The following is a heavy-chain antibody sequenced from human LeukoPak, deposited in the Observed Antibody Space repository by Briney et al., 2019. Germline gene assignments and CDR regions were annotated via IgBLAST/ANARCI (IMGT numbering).Heavy chain of an antibody. CDR3: ARRIIPVAGSFDY. J-gene: IGHJ4*02. Sequence: GESLKISCKGSGYRFTSYWIGWVRQMPGKGLEWMGIIYPGDSDTRYSPSFQGQVTISADKSMNTAYLQWSSLKASDTAMYYCARRIIPVAGSFDYWGRGTLVTVSS. D-gene: IGHD6-19*01. V-gene: IGHV5-51*01. CDR2: IYPGDSDT. CDR1: GYRFTSYW.